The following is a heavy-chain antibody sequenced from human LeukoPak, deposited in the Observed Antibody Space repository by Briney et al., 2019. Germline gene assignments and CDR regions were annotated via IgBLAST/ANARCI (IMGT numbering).Heavy chain of an antibody. Sequence: GGSLRLSCAASGFSFSSCGMNWVRQAPGKGLEWVSSISSNSSYIYYADSVKGRFTISRDNAKNSLYLQMNSLRAEDTAVYYCASNSRVVITQLDYWGQGTLVTVSS. V-gene: IGHV3-21*01. CDR2: ISSNSSYI. D-gene: IGHD3-22*01. CDR3: ASNSRVVITQLDY. J-gene: IGHJ4*02. CDR1: GFSFSSCG.